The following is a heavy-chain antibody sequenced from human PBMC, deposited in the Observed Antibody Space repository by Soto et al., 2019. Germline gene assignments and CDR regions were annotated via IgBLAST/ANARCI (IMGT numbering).Heavy chain of an antibody. V-gene: IGHV4-30-2*01. CDR1: GGSFSSGGYS. Sequence: PSETLSLTCAVSGGSFSSGGYSWSWIRQAPGKGLEWIGYMYHTGSTFYNPSLKSRVTISLDRSKDQFSLEVNSVTAADTAVYCCARQDKSGYNWFDPWGPGILVTVSS. CDR3: ARQDKSGYNWFDP. D-gene: IGHD3-22*01. J-gene: IGHJ5*02. CDR2: MYHTGST.